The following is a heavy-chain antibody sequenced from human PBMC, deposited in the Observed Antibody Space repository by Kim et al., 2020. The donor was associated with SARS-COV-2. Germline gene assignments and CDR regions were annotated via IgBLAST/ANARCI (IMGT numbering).Heavy chain of an antibody. CDR2: ISYDGSNK. Sequence: GGSLRLSCAASGFTFSSYGMHWVRQAPGKGLEWVAVISYDGSNKYYADSVKGRFTISRDNSKNTLYLQMNSLRAEDTAVYYCAKEGRYSSSWYGGYFDYWGQGTLVTVSS. J-gene: IGHJ4*02. CDR1: GFTFSSYG. CDR3: AKEGRYSSSWYGGYFDY. D-gene: IGHD6-13*01. V-gene: IGHV3-30*18.